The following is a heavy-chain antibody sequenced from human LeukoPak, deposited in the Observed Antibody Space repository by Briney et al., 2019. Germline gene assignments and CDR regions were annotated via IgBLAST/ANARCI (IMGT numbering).Heavy chain of an antibody. J-gene: IGHJ4*02. CDR3: ARDAGLYSYALDY. Sequence: SETLSLTCTVSGGSISSYYWSWIRQPPGKGLEWIGYIYYSGSTNYNPSLKSRVTISVDTPKNQFSLKLSSVTAADTAVYYCARDAGLYSYALDYWGQGTLVTVSS. D-gene: IGHD5-18*01. CDR2: IYYSGST. V-gene: IGHV4-59*01. CDR1: GGSISSYY.